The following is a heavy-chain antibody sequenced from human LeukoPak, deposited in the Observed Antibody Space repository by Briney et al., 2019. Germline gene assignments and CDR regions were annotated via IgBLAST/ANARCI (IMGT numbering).Heavy chain of an antibody. CDR2: INYYGTTT. D-gene: IGHD2-15*01. Sequence: GGSLRLSCAASGFTFTNHWMHWVRQAPGKGLVWVSRINYYGTTTMYADSVKGRFTISRDNAKNTLYLQMNSLRAEDTVVYYCARDAAGLDYWGQGTLVTVSS. CDR3: ARDAAGLDY. CDR1: GFTFTNHW. V-gene: IGHV3-74*03. J-gene: IGHJ4*02.